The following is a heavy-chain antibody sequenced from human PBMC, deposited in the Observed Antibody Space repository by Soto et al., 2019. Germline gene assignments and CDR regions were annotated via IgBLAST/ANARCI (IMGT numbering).Heavy chain of an antibody. CDR3: ARDSHYDLLTGYLGLDY. CDR1: GDSVNTGSTC. D-gene: IGHD3-9*01. Sequence: QVQLNQSGPGLLRPSETLTLTCNVSGDSVNTGSTCWSWIRQPPGKGLEWIGHVSGLGSRYYNPYIESPAPISADASKNPFSLRLTSVTAADTAMYFCARDSHYDLLTGYLGLDYWSQGNMVTVSS. J-gene: IGHJ4*02. V-gene: IGHV4-61*01. CDR2: VSGLGSR.